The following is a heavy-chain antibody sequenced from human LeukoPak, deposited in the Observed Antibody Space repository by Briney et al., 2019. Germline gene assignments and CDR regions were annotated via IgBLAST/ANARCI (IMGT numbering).Heavy chain of an antibody. Sequence: PSETLSLTCTVSGGSISSYYWSWVRQPAGKGLEWIGRIYTSGSTNYNPSLKTRVTISLDTSRSQFSLKLSSMTAADTAVYYCARGGYIYGFWGQGTLVTVSS. CDR1: GGSISSYY. D-gene: IGHD5-18*01. CDR3: ARGGYIYGF. V-gene: IGHV4-4*07. J-gene: IGHJ4*02. CDR2: IYTSGST.